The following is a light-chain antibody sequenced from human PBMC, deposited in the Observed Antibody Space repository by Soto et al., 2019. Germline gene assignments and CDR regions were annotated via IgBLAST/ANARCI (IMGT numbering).Light chain of an antibody. Sequence: DIQLTQSPSSLSASVGDRVTITCRASPSVSSWLAWYQQKPGKAPNLLMYRASNLERGVPSRFSGSGSWTEFSLTINSLQPEDFATYYCQQYNSFPWTFGQGTNVEIK. CDR3: QQYNSFPWT. CDR2: RAS. J-gene: IGKJ1*01. CDR1: PSVSSW. V-gene: IGKV1-5*03.